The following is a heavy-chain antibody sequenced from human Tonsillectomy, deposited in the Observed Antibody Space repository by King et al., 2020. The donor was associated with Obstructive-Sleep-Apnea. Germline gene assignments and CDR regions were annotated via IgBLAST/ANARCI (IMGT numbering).Heavy chain of an antibody. CDR2: ISAYNGNT. V-gene: IGHV1-18*04. Sequence: QLVQSGAEVKKPGASVKVSCKASGYTFTSYGISWVRQAPGQGLEWMGWISAYNGNTNYAQKLQGRVTMTTDTSTSPAYMELRSLRSDDTAVYYCARVNGDDYYDSSGYYPDWGQGTLVTVSS. CDR1: GYTFTSYG. J-gene: IGHJ4*02. CDR3: ARVNGDDYYDSSGYYPD. D-gene: IGHD3-22*01.